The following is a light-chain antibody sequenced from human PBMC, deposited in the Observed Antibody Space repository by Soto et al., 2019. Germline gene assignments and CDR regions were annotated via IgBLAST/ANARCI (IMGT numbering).Light chain of an antibody. Sequence: QPVLTQPPSVSGAPGQRVTISFTGSSSNIGAGYDVHWYQQLPGTAPKVFIYGNSNRPSGVPDRFSGSKSGTSASLAITGLQAEDEADYYCQSYDTSLSGSVFGGGTKLTVL. CDR2: GNS. V-gene: IGLV1-40*01. CDR3: QSYDTSLSGSV. J-gene: IGLJ2*01. CDR1: SSNIGAGYD.